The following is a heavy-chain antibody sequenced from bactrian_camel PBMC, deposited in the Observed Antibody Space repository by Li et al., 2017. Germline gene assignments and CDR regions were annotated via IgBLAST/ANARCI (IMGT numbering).Heavy chain of an antibody. Sequence: HVQLVESGGGLVQPGGSLRLSCSASGFTFSNYWMYWVRQAPGKGLEWVSGITNGAGTTYYVGSVKGRFTGSRDNAKNTVYLQLNSLKSEDSALHFCARSPATLDWGRGTQVTVS. CDR1: GFTFSNYW. CDR2: ITNGAGTT. D-gene: IGHD4*01. CDR3: ARSPATLD. V-gene: IGHV3S1*01. J-gene: IGHJ4*01.